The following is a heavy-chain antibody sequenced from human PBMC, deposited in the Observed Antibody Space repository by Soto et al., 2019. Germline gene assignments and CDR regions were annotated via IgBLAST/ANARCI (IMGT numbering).Heavy chain of an antibody. CDR1: GGSISSGDYY. CDR2: IYYSGST. J-gene: IGHJ5*02. Sequence: KASETLSLTCTVSGGSISSGDYYWSWIRQPPGKGLEWIGYIYYSGSTYYNPSLKSRVTISVDTSKNQFSLKLSSVTAADTAVYYCASGHLTAGGWFDPWGQGTLVTVSS. CDR3: ASGHLTAGGWFDP. D-gene: IGHD3-16*01. V-gene: IGHV4-30-4*01.